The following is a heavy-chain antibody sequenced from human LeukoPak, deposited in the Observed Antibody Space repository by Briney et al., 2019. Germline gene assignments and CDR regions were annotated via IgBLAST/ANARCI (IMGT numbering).Heavy chain of an antibody. Sequence: SETLSLTCTVSGGSISSSSYYWGWIRQPPGKGLEWIGSIYYSGSTYYNPSLKSRVTISVDTSKNQFSLKLSSVTAADTAVYYCARAYDFWSGYHFTYDYWGQGTLVTVSS. CDR2: IYYSGST. V-gene: IGHV4-39*01. J-gene: IGHJ4*02. D-gene: IGHD3-3*01. CDR3: ARAYDFWSGYHFTYDY. CDR1: GGSISSSSYY.